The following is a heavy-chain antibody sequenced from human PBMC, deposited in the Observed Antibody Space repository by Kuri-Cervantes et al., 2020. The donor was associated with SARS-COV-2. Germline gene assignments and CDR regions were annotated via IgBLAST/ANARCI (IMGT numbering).Heavy chain of an antibody. Sequence: GSLRLSCTVSGGSISSSSYYWGWIRQPPGKGLEWIGSIYYSGSTYYNPSLKSRVTISVDTSKNQFSLKLSSVTAADTAVYYCARDGRVAGTWGMWYWFDPWGQGTLVTVSS. D-gene: IGHD6-19*01. CDR1: GGSISSSSYY. CDR2: IYYSGST. CDR3: ARDGRVAGTWGMWYWFDP. V-gene: IGHV4-39*02. J-gene: IGHJ5*02.